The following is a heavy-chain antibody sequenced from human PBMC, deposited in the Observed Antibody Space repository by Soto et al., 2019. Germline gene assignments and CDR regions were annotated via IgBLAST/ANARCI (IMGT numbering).Heavy chain of an antibody. V-gene: IGHV4-59*01. CDR3: ARGIYYGDYEFNWFDP. Sequence: QVQLQESGPGLVKPSETLSLTCTVSGGSISSYYWSWIRQPPGKGLEWIGYIYYSGSTNYNPSLKSRVTISVDTSKNQFSLKLSSVTAADTAVYYCARGIYYGDYEFNWFDPWGQGTLVTVSS. D-gene: IGHD4-17*01. J-gene: IGHJ5*02. CDR1: GGSISSYY. CDR2: IYYSGST.